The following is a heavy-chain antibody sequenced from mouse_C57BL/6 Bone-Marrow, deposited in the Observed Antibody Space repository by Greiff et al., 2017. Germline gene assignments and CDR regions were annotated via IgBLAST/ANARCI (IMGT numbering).Heavy chain of an antibody. CDR3: ARSGDGYPSGFAY. Sequence: VPLQQSGAELVRPGASVTLSCKASGYTFTDYYINWVTQRPGQGLEWIARIYPGSGNTYYNEKFKGKATLTAEKSSRTAYMQLSSLTSEDSAVYFCARSGDGYPSGFAYWGQGTLVTVSA. D-gene: IGHD2-3*01. V-gene: IGHV1-76*01. CDR2: IYPGSGNT. CDR1: GYTFTDYY. J-gene: IGHJ3*01.